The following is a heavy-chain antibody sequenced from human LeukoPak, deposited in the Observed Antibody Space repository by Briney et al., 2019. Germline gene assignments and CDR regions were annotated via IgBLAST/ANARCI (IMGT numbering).Heavy chain of an antibody. Sequence: GRSLRLSCAASGFTFSSYGMHWVRQAPGKGLEWVAVIWYDGSNKYYADSVKGRFTISRDNSRNTLYLQMNSLRAEDTAVYYCAMQEYIVSTFMDVWGQGTTVTVSS. CDR1: GFTFSSYG. CDR3: AMQEYIVSTFMDV. V-gene: IGHV3-33*01. J-gene: IGHJ6*02. CDR2: IWYDGSNK. D-gene: IGHD2-21*01.